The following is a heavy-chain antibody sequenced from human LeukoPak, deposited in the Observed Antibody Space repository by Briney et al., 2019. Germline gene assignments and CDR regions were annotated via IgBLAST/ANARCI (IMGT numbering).Heavy chain of an antibody. J-gene: IGHJ5*02. V-gene: IGHV1-69*13. Sequence: SVKVSCKASGGTFSSYAISWVRQAPGQGLEWVGGIIPIFGTANYAQKFQGRVTITADESTSTAYMELSSLRSEDTAVYYCASATELGYCSGGSCYVSRPIYHFDPWGQGTLVTVSS. CDR3: ASATELGYCSGGSCYVSRPIYHFDP. CDR1: GGTFSSYA. D-gene: IGHD2-15*01. CDR2: IIPIFGTA.